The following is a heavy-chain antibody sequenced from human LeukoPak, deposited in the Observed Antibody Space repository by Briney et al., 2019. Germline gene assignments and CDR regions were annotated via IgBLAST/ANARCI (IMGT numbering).Heavy chain of an antibody. CDR2: ISGSGDRT. Sequence: GGSLRLSCAASGFTFSSSAMSWVRQAPGKGLEWVSTISGSGDRTYYADSVKGRFTISRDNSKNTLFLHMNSLRAEDTAVYYCAKNGGSYPLHAFDIWGQGTMVTVSS. CDR1: GFTFSSSA. V-gene: IGHV3-23*01. D-gene: IGHD1-26*01. J-gene: IGHJ3*02. CDR3: AKNGGSYPLHAFDI.